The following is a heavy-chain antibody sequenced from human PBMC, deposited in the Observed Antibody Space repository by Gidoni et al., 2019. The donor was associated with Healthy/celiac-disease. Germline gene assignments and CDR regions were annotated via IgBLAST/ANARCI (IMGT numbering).Heavy chain of an antibody. Sequence: EVQLLESGGGLVQPGGSLRLSCAASGFTFSIYALSWVRQAPGKGLGWVSAISGSGGSTYYADAVKGRFTISRDNSKNTLYLQMNSLRAEDTAVYYCAKDKVRGVKLPVHWGQGTLVTVSS. CDR1: GFTFSIYA. CDR3: AKDKVRGVKLPVH. J-gene: IGHJ4*02. D-gene: IGHD3-10*01. CDR2: ISGSGGST. V-gene: IGHV3-23*01.